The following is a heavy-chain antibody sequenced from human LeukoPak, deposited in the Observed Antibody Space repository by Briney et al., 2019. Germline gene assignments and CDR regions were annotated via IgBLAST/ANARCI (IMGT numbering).Heavy chain of an antibody. V-gene: IGHV4-59*01. Sequence: SETLSLXCSVSGGSSTTYYWNWIRQPPGKGLEWIGSISYSGSTNYNPSLKSRVTVSMDTSKNRFSLKLSFLTAADTAVYYCARGGSRSYTSSTLDYWGQGTLVTVAS. D-gene: IGHD5/OR15-5a*01. CDR3: ARGGSRSYTSSTLDY. CDR2: ISYSGST. J-gene: IGHJ4*02. CDR1: GGSSTTYY.